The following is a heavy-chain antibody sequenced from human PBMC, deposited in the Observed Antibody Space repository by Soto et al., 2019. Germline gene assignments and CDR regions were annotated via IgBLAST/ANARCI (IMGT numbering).Heavy chain of an antibody. J-gene: IGHJ6*02. CDR3: ARDAGSFPRLWLLYGMDV. CDR2: ISYDGSNK. CDR1: GFTFSSYA. D-gene: IGHD5-18*01. V-gene: IGHV3-30-3*01. Sequence: QVRLVESGGGVVQPGRSLRLSCAASGFTFSSYAMHWVRQAPGKGLEWVAVISYDGSNKYYADSVKGRFTISRDNSKNTLYLQMNSLRAEDTAVYYCARDAGSFPRLWLLYGMDVWGQGTTVTVSS.